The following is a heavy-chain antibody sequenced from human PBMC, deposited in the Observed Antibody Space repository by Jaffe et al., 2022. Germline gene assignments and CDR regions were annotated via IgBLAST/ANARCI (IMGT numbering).Heavy chain of an antibody. J-gene: IGHJ4*02. Sequence: QVQLVESGGGVVQPGGSLRLSCAASGFTFSSYGMHWVRQAPGKGLEWVAFIRYDGSNKYYADSVKGRFTISRDNSKNTLYLQMNSLRAEDTAVYYCAKDSSRGYDYIWGGPYFDYWGQGTLVTVSS. D-gene: IGHD3-16*01. CDR3: AKDSSRGYDYIWGGPYFDY. CDR1: GFTFSSYG. CDR2: IRYDGSNK. V-gene: IGHV3-30*02.